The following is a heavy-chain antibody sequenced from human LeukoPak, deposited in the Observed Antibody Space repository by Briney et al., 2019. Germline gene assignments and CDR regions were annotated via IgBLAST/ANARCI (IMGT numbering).Heavy chain of an antibody. D-gene: IGHD3-3*01. Sequence: ASVKVSCKASGYTFTSYYMHWVRQAPGQGLEWMGIINPSGGSTSYAQKFQGRVTMTRDTSTSTVYMELSSLRSEDTAVYYCARERDPYTIFGVVNKNWFEPWGQGTLVTVSS. CDR1: GYTFTSYY. CDR2: INPSGGST. J-gene: IGHJ5*02. CDR3: ARERDPYTIFGVVNKNWFEP. V-gene: IGHV1-46*01.